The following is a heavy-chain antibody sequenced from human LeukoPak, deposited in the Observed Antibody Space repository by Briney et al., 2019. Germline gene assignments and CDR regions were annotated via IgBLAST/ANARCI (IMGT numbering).Heavy chain of an antibody. V-gene: IGHV3-48*01. J-gene: IGHJ4*02. CDR1: GFTFSAYS. CDR2: ISSSSTTI. Sequence: PGGSLRLSRAASGFTFSAYSMNGVRQAPGKGLEWVSYISSSSTTIYYADSVKGRFTISRDNAKNSLYLQMNSLRAEDTAVYYCARDPHSIPTYFDYWGQGTLVTVSS. D-gene: IGHD4-11*01. CDR3: ARDPHSIPTYFDY.